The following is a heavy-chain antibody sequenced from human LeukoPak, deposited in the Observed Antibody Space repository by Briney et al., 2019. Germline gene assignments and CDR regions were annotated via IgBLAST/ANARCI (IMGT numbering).Heavy chain of an antibody. CDR3: ARDGGPLYHTGTGYYRAFDI. V-gene: IGHV4-59*01. J-gene: IGHJ3*02. CDR2: VFYTGST. CDR1: GDSISSYY. D-gene: IGHD3-9*01. Sequence: SETLSLLCTVSGDSISSYYWSWIRQPPGKGLEYIGEVFYTGSTKYNPSLKSRVSISVDTSKKQFSLNLRSVTAADTAVYYCARDGGPLYHTGTGYYRAFDIWGPGTMVAVSP.